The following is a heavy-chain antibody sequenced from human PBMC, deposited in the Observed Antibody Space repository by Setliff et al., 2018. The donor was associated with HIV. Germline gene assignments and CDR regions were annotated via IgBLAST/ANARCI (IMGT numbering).Heavy chain of an antibody. V-gene: IGHV3-48*04. CDR2: IRSGSGTV. CDR3: ARDFCGSSCSSGYGYFDH. J-gene: IGHJ4*02. D-gene: IGHD2-15*01. Sequence: GGSLRLSCAASGFTFSSYSMNWVRQSPGKGLEWVSYIRSGSGTVYYADSVRGRFTISRDNAKNSLYLQMNSLRADDTAVYYCARDFCGSSCSSGYGYFDHWGQGTLVTVSS. CDR1: GFTFSSYS.